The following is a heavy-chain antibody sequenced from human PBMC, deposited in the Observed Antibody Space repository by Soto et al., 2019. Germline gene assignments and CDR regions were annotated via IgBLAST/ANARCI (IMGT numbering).Heavy chain of an antibody. CDR2: INAGNGNT. J-gene: IGHJ4*02. CDR3: ARALIYGDYDDY. CDR1: GYTFTSYA. D-gene: IGHD4-17*01. Sequence: ASVKVSCKASGYTFTSYAMHWVRQAPGQRLEWMGWINAGNGNTKYSQKFQGRVTITRDTSASTAYMELRSLRSDDTAVYYCARALIYGDYDDYWGQGTLVTVSS. V-gene: IGHV1-3*01.